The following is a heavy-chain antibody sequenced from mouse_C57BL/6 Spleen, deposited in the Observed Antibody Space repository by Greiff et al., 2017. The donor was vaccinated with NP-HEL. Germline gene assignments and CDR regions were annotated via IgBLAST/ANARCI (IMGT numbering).Heavy chain of an antibody. J-gene: IGHJ2*01. CDR2: ISSGSSTI. CDR3: ARGRHYYGSSYYFDY. Sequence: EVMLVESGGGLVKPGGSLKLSCAASGFTFSDYGMHWVRQAPEKGLEWVAYISSGSSTIYYADTVKGRFTISRDNAKNTLFLQMTSLRSEDTAMYYCARGRHYYGSSYYFDYWGQGTTLTVSS. D-gene: IGHD1-1*01. CDR1: GFTFSDYG. V-gene: IGHV5-17*01.